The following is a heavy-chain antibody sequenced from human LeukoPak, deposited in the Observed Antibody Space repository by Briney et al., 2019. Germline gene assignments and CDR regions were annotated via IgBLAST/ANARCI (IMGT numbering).Heavy chain of an antibody. J-gene: IGHJ4*02. V-gene: IGHV3-13*01. Sequence: GGSLRLSCAASGFTFSSHDMHWVRQATGKGLEWVSTIGTAGDTYYPGSVKGRFTISRENAKNSLYLQMNILKAGDTAVYYCARGGPGYYLDYWGQGTQVTVSS. CDR1: GFTFSSHD. CDR2: IGTAGDT. CDR3: ARGGPGYYLDY.